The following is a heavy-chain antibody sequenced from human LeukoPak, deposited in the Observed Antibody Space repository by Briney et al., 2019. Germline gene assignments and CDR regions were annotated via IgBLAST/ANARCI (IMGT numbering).Heavy chain of an antibody. CDR1: GFTFSSYA. J-gene: IGHJ4*02. CDR3: AKDLGYCSSTSCYRNYFDY. CDR2: ISGSGGST. D-gene: IGHD2-2*01. Sequence: GGSLRLSCAASGFTFSSYAMSWVRQAPGKGLEWVSAISGSGGSTYYADSVEGRFTISRDNSKNTLYLQMNSLRAEDTAVYYCAKDLGYCSSTSCYRNYFDYWGQGTLVTVSS. V-gene: IGHV3-23*01.